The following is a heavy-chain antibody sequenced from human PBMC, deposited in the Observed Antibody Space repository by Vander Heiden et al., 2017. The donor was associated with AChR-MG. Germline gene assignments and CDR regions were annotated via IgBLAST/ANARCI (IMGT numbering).Heavy chain of an antibody. CDR3: ARVGIAVAAQLSYYYYGMDV. D-gene: IGHD6-19*01. J-gene: IGHJ6*02. CDR2: IYHSGST. Sequence: QVQLQESGPGLVKPSGTLSLTSAVPGGSISSTTWWGWVRQPQGKGLEWIGEIYHSGSTNYNPSLKSRVTISVDKSKNQFSLKLSSVTAADTAVYYCARVGIAVAAQLSYYYYGMDVWGQGTTVTVSS. V-gene: IGHV4-4*02. CDR1: GGSISSTTW.